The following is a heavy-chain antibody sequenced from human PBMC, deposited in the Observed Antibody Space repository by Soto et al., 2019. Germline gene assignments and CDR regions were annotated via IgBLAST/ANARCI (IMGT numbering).Heavy chain of an antibody. CDR2: IYYSGST. D-gene: IGHD4-4*01. J-gene: IGHJ4*02. Sequence: SETLSLTCTVSGGSISSSSYYWGWIRQPPGKGLEWIGSIYYSGSTYYDPSLKSRVTISVDTSKNQFSLKLSSVTAADTAVYYCAISNYARYYFDYWGQGTLVTVSS. CDR1: GGSISSSSYY. CDR3: AISNYARYYFDY. V-gene: IGHV4-39*07.